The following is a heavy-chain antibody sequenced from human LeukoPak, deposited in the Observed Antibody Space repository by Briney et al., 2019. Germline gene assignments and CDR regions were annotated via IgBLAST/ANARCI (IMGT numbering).Heavy chain of an antibody. D-gene: IGHD7-27*01. V-gene: IGHV3-74*01. J-gene: IGHJ4*02. CDR2: INTEGSST. CDR1: GFTFSSYW. Sequence: GGSLRLSCAASGFTFSSYWMHWVRQAPGKGRVWVSRINTEGSSTSYADSVKGRFTISRDNAKNTLYLQMNSLRAEDTAVYYCARVSTNWAGIDYFDYWGQGTLVTVSS. CDR3: ARVSTNWAGIDYFDY.